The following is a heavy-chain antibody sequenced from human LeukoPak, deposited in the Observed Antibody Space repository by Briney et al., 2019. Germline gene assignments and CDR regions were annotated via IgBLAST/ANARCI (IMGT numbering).Heavy chain of an antibody. Sequence: ASVKVSCKASGYTFTSYYMHWVRQAPGQGLEWMGLINPSGTNTNYAQKFRGRVTMTRDTSTSTVYMDLSSLRSEDTAMYFCAREGSGGYFDYWGQGTLVTVSS. CDR3: AREGSGGYFDY. V-gene: IGHV1-46*01. J-gene: IGHJ4*02. CDR1: GYTFTSYY. D-gene: IGHD2-8*02. CDR2: INPSGTNT.